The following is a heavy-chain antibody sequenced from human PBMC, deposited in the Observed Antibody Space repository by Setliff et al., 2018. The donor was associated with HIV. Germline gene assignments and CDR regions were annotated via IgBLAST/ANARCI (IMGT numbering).Heavy chain of an antibody. CDR3: AGVWEGWFHYYYYYYMDV. D-gene: IGHD3-10*01. J-gene: IGHJ6*03. Sequence: PGGSLRLSCVASGFTFDEYALHWVRQVPGKGLEWVSSIGWNGVSIAYADSVKGRFTISRDNAKNSVFLQMNSLRAEDTGVYYCAGVWEGWFHYYYYYYMDVWGKGTTVTVSS. CDR2: IGWNGVSI. V-gene: IGHV3-9*01. CDR1: GFTFDEYA.